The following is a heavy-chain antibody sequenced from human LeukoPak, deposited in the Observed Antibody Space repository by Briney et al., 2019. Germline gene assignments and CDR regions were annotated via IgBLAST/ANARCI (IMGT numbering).Heavy chain of an antibody. V-gene: IGHV4-61*05. J-gene: IGHJ5*02. Sequence: SETLSLTCTVSSGSISTSNYYWGWVRQPPGKALEWIGYIYYSGSTNYNPSLKSRVTISVDTSKNQFSLKLSSVTAADTAVYYCARVTTVTTPWRFDPWGQGTLVTVSS. CDR1: SGSISTSNYY. D-gene: IGHD4-11*01. CDR3: ARVTTVTTPWRFDP. CDR2: IYYSGST.